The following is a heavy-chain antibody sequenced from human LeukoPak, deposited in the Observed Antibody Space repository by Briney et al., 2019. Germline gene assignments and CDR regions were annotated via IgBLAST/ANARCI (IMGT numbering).Heavy chain of an antibody. Sequence: SETLSLTCTASGYSISSGYYWGWIRQPPGKGLEWIGSIYHSGSTYYNPSLKSRVTISVDTSKNQFSLKLSSVTAADTAVYYCASDDILTGFDYWGQGTLVTVSS. CDR3: ASDDILTGFDY. J-gene: IGHJ4*02. D-gene: IGHD3-9*01. V-gene: IGHV4-38-2*02. CDR2: IYHSGST. CDR1: GYSISSGYY.